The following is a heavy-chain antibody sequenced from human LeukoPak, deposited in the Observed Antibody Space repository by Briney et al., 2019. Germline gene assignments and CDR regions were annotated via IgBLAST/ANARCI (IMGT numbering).Heavy chain of an antibody. V-gene: IGHV3-7*05. D-gene: IGHD6-13*01. CDR1: GFTFSTYW. CDR2: INEDGSEK. J-gene: IGHJ4*02. Sequence: GGSLRLSCAASGFTFSTYWMSWVRQAPGKGPEWVANINEDGSEKYYVDSVMGRFTISRDNAKNSLYLQMNSLRAEDTAEDTAVYYCARAGSPGSVDYWGQGTLVTVSS. CDR3: ARAGSPGSVDY.